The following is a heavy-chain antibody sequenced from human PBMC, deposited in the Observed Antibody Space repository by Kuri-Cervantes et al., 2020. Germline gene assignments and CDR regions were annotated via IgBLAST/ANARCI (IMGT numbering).Heavy chain of an antibody. Sequence: SGPTLVKPTQTLTLTCTFSGFSLSTSGVGVGWIRQPPGKALEWLALIYWGDDKRYSPSLRSRLTITKDTSKNQVVLTMTNMDPVDTATYYRAHRRSSSWYDYYFDYWGQGTLVTVSS. V-gene: IGHV2-5*02. CDR2: IYWGDDK. CDR1: GFSLSTSGVG. J-gene: IGHJ4*02. D-gene: IGHD6-13*01. CDR3: AHRRSSSWYDYYFDY.